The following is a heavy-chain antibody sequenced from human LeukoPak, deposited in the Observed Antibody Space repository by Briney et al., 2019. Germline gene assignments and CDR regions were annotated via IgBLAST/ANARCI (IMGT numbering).Heavy chain of an antibody. CDR1: GFTFTNYW. Sequence: GGSLRLSCAASGFTFTNYWMSWVRQAPGKGLEWVANIKPDGSEQYYVDSVKGRFTISRDNAKNSLYLQMNSLRAEDTAVYYCARVRGWYDYFDYWGRGTLVPVSS. D-gene: IGHD6-19*01. V-gene: IGHV3-7*01. J-gene: IGHJ4*02. CDR3: ARVRGWYDYFDY. CDR2: IKPDGSEQ.